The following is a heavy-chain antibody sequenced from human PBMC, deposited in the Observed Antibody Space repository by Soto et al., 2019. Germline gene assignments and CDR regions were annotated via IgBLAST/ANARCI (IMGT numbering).Heavy chain of an antibody. V-gene: IGHV3-23*01. D-gene: IGHD3-16*01. CDR2: ISGSGGST. J-gene: IGHJ4*02. Sequence: EVQLLESGGGLVQPGGSLRLSCAASGFTFSSYAMSWVRQAPGKGLEWVSAISGSGGSTYYADSVKGRFTISRDNSKNTLYLQMNSLRAEDAAVYYCAKAPVDYVWGSYDYWGQGTLVTVSS. CDR1: GFTFSSYA. CDR3: AKAPVDYVWGSYDY.